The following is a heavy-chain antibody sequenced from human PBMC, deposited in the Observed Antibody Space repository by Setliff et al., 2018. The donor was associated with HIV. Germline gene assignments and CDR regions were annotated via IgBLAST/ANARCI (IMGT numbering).Heavy chain of an antibody. Sequence: ASVKVSCKASGYTFTSYAMHWVRQAPGQRLEWMGWINAGNGNTKYSQKFQGRVTITRDTSASTVYMELSSMRSEDTAVYYCARDKVLDYYDSRGYPWVYWGQGTRVTVSS. CDR1: GYTFTSYA. J-gene: IGHJ4*02. CDR3: ARDKVLDYYDSRGYPWVY. V-gene: IGHV1-3*01. CDR2: INAGNGNT. D-gene: IGHD3-22*01.